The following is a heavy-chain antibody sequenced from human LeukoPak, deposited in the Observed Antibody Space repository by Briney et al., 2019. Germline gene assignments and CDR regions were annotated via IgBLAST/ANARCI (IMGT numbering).Heavy chain of an antibody. CDR2: IYYSGST. V-gene: IGHV4-39*07. J-gene: IGHJ3*02. CDR3: ARHRVLPWFGESNSAFDI. Sequence: SETLSLTCTVSGGSISSSSYYWGWIRQPPGKGLEWIGSIYYSGSTYYNPSLKSRVTISVDTSKNQFSLKLSSVTAADTAVYYCARHRVLPWFGESNSAFDIWGQGTMVTVSS. D-gene: IGHD3-10*01. CDR1: GGSISSSSYY.